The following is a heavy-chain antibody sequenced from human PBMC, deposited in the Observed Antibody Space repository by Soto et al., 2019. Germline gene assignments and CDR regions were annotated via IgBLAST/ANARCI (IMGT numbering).Heavy chain of an antibody. CDR2: ISAYKGNT. CDR3: ARHFYSNYGGYYYYGMDV. D-gene: IGHD4-4*01. V-gene: IGHV1-18*01. CDR1: GYTFTSYG. J-gene: IGHJ6*02. Sequence: ASVKVSCKASGYTFTSYGISWVRRAPGQGLEWMGWISAYKGNTNYAQKLQGRVTMTTDTSTSTAYMELRSLRSDDTAVYYCARHFYSNYGGYYYYGMDVWGQGTTVTVSS.